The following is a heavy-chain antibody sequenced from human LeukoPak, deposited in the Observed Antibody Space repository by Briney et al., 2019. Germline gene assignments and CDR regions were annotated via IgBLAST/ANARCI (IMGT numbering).Heavy chain of an antibody. D-gene: IGHD1-26*01. Sequence: GGSLRLSCAASGFNFDDYVMSWVRQAPGKGLEWVSGINWNGGSRGYADSVKGRFTISRDNSKNTLYLQMNSLRAEDTAVYYCARLPGGATTPFDYWGQGTLVTVSS. V-gene: IGHV3-20*04. CDR2: INWNGGSR. CDR3: ARLPGGATTPFDY. CDR1: GFNFDDYV. J-gene: IGHJ4*02.